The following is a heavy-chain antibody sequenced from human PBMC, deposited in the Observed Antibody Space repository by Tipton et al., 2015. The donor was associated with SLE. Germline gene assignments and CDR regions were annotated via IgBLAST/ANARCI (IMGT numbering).Heavy chain of an antibody. CDR1: GGSISSYF. CDR2: IYYSGST. Sequence: TLSLTCIVSGGSISSYFWNWIRQPPGGGLEWIGYIYYSGSTNYQPSLKSRATISIDTSKKQFSLNLRSVTAADTAVYYCATIRIVEGLMTAFDIWGQGTMVTVSS. CDR3: ATIRIVEGLMTAFDI. D-gene: IGHD1-26*01. V-gene: IGHV4-59*03. J-gene: IGHJ3*02.